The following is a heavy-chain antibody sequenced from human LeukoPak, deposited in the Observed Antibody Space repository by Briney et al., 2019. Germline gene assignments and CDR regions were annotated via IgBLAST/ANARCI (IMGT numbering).Heavy chain of an antibody. J-gene: IGHJ4*02. D-gene: IGHD5-24*01. Sequence: QPGGSLRLTCAASGFTFSSYAMSWVRQAPGKGLEWVSAISGSGGSTYYADSVKGRFTISRDNSKNTLYLQMNSLRAEDTAVYYCAKGPFRDGYNSDYWGQGTLVTVSS. V-gene: IGHV3-23*01. CDR2: ISGSGGST. CDR1: GFTFSSYA. CDR3: AKGPFRDGYNSDY.